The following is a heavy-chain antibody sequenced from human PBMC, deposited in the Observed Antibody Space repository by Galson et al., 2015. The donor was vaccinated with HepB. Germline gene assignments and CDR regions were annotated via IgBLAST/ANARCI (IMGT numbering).Heavy chain of an antibody. J-gene: IGHJ4*02. CDR1: GDSVSSNSAA. CDR2: TYYRSKWYN. V-gene: IGHV6-1*01. CDR3: ARCYFDSSGYYEYYFDY. D-gene: IGHD3-22*01. Sequence: CAISGDSVSSNSAARNWIRQSPSRGLEWLGRTYYRSKWYNDYAASVKSRIIINPDTSKNQFSLQLNSVTPEDTAVYYCARCYFDSSGYYEYYFDYWGQGTLVTVSS.